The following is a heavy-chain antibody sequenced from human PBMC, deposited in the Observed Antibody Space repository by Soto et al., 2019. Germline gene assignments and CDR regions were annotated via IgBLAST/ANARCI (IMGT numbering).Heavy chain of an antibody. CDR3: ARPNWGGEYGFDY. D-gene: IGHD7-27*01. CDR1: GGTFSSYA. Sequence: QVQLVQSGAEVKKPGSSVKVSCKASGGTFSSYAISWVRQAPGQGLEWMGGIIPIFGTANYAQKFQGRVTXTXDXXTRTAYMEVGSLRSEDTAVYYWARPNWGGEYGFDYWGQGTLVTVSS. J-gene: IGHJ4*02. CDR2: IIPIFGTA. V-gene: IGHV1-69*05.